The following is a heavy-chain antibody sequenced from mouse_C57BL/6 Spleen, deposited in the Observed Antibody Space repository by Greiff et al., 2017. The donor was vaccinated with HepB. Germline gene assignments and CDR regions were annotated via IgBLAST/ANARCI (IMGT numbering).Heavy chain of an antibody. CDR3: ARDIGGYWDY. D-gene: IGHD2-3*01. Sequence: EVKLVESGGGLVKPGGSLKLSCAASGFTFSSYAMSWVRQTPEKRLEWVATISDGGSYTYYPDNVKGRFTISRDNAKNNLYLQMSHLKSEDTAMYYCARDIGGYWDYWGQSTTLTVSS. V-gene: IGHV5-4*01. CDR1: GFTFSSYA. J-gene: IGHJ2*01. CDR2: ISDGGSYT.